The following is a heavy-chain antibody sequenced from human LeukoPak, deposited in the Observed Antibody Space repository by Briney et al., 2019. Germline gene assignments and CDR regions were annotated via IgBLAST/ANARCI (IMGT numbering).Heavy chain of an antibody. D-gene: IGHD6-13*01. CDR1: GYTFTGYY. Sequence: ASVKVSCKASGYTFTGYYMHWVRQAPGQGLGWMGWINPNSGGTNYAQKFQGRVTMTRDTSISTAYMELSRLRSDDTAVYYCARERVDSSSWYIDYWGQGTLVTVSS. CDR2: INPNSGGT. CDR3: ARERVDSSSWYIDY. J-gene: IGHJ4*02. V-gene: IGHV1-2*02.